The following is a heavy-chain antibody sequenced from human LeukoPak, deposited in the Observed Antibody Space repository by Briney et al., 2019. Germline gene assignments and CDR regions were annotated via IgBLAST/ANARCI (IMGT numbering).Heavy chain of an antibody. CDR1: GGSISSYY. Sequence: PSETLPLTCTVSGGSISSYYWSWIRQPPGKGLEWIGYIYYSGSTNYNPSLKSRVTISVDTSKNQFSLKLSSVTAADTAVYYCARKYYYDSSTLDPWGQGTLVTVSS. J-gene: IGHJ5*02. CDR3: ARKYYYDSSTLDP. V-gene: IGHV4-59*08. CDR2: IYYSGST. D-gene: IGHD3-22*01.